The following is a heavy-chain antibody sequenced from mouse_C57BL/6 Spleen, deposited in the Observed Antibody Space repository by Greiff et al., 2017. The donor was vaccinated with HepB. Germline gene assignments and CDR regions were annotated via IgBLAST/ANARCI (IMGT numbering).Heavy chain of an antibody. Sequence: EVHLVESGGGLVKPGGSLKLSCAASGFTFSDYGMHWVRQAPEKGLEWVAYISSGSSTIYYADTVKGRFTISRDNAKNTLFLQMTSLRSEDTAMYYCARTSLRNWYFDVWGTGTTVTVSS. CDR1: GFTFSDYG. D-gene: IGHD1-1*01. CDR2: ISSGSSTI. J-gene: IGHJ1*03. CDR3: ARTSLRNWYFDV. V-gene: IGHV5-17*01.